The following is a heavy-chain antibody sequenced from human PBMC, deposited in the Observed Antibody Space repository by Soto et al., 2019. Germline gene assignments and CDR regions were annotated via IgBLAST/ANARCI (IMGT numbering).Heavy chain of an antibody. V-gene: IGHV1-69*12. CDR2: IIPIFGTA. CDR1: GGTFSSYA. CDR3: SLPRGHYYDSSGNNQLLDY. J-gene: IGHJ4*02. Sequence: QVQLVQSGAEVKKPGSSVKVSCKASGGTFSSYAISWVRQAPGQGLEWMGGIIPIFGTANYAQKFQGRVTITADESTSKAYMELSSLRSEDTAVYYCSLPRGHYYDSSGNNQLLDYWGQGTLVTVSS. D-gene: IGHD3-22*01.